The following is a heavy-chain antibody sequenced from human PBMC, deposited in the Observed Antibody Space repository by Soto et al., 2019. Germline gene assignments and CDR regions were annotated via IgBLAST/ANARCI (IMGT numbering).Heavy chain of an antibody. CDR3: ARERRLPYYDFWSGYYPPRYFDY. Sequence: ASVKVSCKASGYTFTSYDINWVRQATGQGLGWMGWMNPNSGNTGYAQKFQGRVTMTRNTSISTAYMELSSLRSEDTAVYYCARERRLPYYDFWSGYYPPRYFDYWGQGTLVTVSS. D-gene: IGHD3-3*01. J-gene: IGHJ4*02. CDR1: GYTFTSYD. CDR2: MNPNSGNT. V-gene: IGHV1-8*01.